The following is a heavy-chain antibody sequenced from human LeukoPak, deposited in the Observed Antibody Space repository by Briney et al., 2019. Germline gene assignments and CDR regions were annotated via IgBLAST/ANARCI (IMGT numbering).Heavy chain of an antibody. CDR3: ARALSTAAAAGIYYFDY. V-gene: IGHV1-69*04. CDR1: GGTFTSYA. D-gene: IGHD6-13*01. CDR2: IIPILGIA. J-gene: IGHJ4*02. Sequence: SVKVSCKASGGTFTSYAISWVRQAPGQGLEWMGRIIPILGIANYAQKFQGRVTITADKSTSTAYMELSSLRSEDTAVYYCARALSTAAAAGIYYFDYWGQGTLVTVSS.